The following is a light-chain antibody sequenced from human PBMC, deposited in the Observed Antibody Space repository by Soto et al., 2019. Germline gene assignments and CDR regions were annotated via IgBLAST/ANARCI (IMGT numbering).Light chain of an antibody. J-gene: IGKJ1*01. CDR3: HHYNNWPQT. Sequence: IVMTQSSATLSVSPGERATLSCRASQSVNSNLAWYQQKPGQAPRLLIYGASTRATGIPARFSGSGPGTEFTLTISSLQSEDFAVYYCHHYNNWPQTFGQGTKVEIK. V-gene: IGKV3-15*01. CDR1: QSVNSN. CDR2: GAS.